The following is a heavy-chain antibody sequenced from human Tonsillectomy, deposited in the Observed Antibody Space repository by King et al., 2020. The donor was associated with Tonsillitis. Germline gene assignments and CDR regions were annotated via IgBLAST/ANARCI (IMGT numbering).Heavy chain of an antibody. Sequence: QLAQSGAEVKKPGSSVKVSCKASGGTFSSYAISWVRQAPGQGLEWMGRIIPILGIANYAQKFQGRVTITADKSTSTAYMELSSLRSEDTAIYYCATTPRYSGYGPGWSYFDYWGQGTLVTVSS. D-gene: IGHD5-12*01. V-gene: IGHV1-69*09. CDR1: GGTFSSYA. CDR3: ATTPRYSGYGPGWSYFDY. CDR2: IIPILGIA. J-gene: IGHJ4*02.